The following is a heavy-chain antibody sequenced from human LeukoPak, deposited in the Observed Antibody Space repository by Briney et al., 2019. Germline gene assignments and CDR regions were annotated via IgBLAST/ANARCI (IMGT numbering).Heavy chain of an antibody. CDR2: ISSSGSTI. CDR1: GFTFSDYY. Sequence: GGSLRLSCAASGFTFSDYYMSWIRQAPGKGLEWASYISSSGSTIYYADSVKGRFTISRDNAKNSLYLQMNSLRAEDTAVYYFASGYRIAALTPDDAFDIWGQGTMVTVSS. J-gene: IGHJ3*02. V-gene: IGHV3-11*04. D-gene: IGHD6-6*01. CDR3: ASGYRIAALTPDDAFDI.